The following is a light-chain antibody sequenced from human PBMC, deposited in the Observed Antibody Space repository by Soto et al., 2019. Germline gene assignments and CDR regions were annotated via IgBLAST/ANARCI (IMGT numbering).Light chain of an antibody. CDR2: GAF. Sequence: EILMTQSPVTLSVSPGERATLSCRASQSVSSNLAWYQQKPGQAPSLLIYGAFTRATGIPARFSGTGSGTEFTLTISSLQSEDFALYYCQQRSNWPRLTFGGGTKVDIK. J-gene: IGKJ4*01. V-gene: IGKV3-15*01. CDR3: QQRSNWPRLT. CDR1: QSVSSN.